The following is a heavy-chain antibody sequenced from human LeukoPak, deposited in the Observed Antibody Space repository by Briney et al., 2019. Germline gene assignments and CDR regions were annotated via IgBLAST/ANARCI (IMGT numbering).Heavy chain of an antibody. CDR3: ARCAYRENYFDY. Sequence: PGGSLRLSCAASGFTSSSYSMNWVRQAPGKGLEWVSYISSSSSTIYYADSVKGRSTISRDNAKNSLYLQMNSLRDEDTAVYSCARCAYRENYFDYWGQGTLVTVSS. CDR1: GFTSSSYS. D-gene: IGHD2-15*01. J-gene: IGHJ4*02. V-gene: IGHV3-48*02. CDR2: ISSSSSTI.